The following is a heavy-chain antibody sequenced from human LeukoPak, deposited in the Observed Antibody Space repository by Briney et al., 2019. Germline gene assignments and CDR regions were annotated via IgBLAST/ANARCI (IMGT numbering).Heavy chain of an antibody. Sequence: ASVKVSCKVSGYTLTELSMHWVRQAPGKGLEWMGGFDPEDGETIYAQKFQGRVTMTEDTSTDTAYVELSSLRSEDTAVYYCATLYCSSTSCKTNNWFDPWGQGTLVTVSS. J-gene: IGHJ5*02. CDR2: FDPEDGET. V-gene: IGHV1-24*01. CDR1: GYTLTELS. CDR3: ATLYCSSTSCKTNNWFDP. D-gene: IGHD2-2*01.